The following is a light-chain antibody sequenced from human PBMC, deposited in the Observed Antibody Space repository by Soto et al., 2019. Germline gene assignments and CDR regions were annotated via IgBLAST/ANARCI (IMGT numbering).Light chain of an antibody. CDR3: QHRSNWQLT. V-gene: IGKV3-11*01. J-gene: IGKJ4*01. Sequence: EIVLTKSPATLSLSPGEIATLSFGASQSGSSYLTWYQQKPGHAPRLLIYDASNRAHGIPAWFSGRGSGKDLALNFSSIEPEACEFYSYQHRSNWQLTCGGGTKVEIK. CDR1: QSGSSY. CDR2: DAS.